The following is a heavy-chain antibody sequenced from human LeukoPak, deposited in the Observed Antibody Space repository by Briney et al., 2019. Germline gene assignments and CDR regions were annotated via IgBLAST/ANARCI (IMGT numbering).Heavy chain of an antibody. V-gene: IGHV3-11*04. CDR1: GFTFSNAY. CDR2: ISSSGSTI. CDR3: ARDHSYSYGQRGWFDP. Sequence: GGSLRLSCAASGFTFSNAYMSWIRQAPGKGLEWVSYISSSGSTIYYADSVRGRFTISRDNAKNSLYLQMNSLRAEDTAVYYCARDHSYSYGQRGWFDPWGQGILVTVSS. D-gene: IGHD5-18*01. J-gene: IGHJ5*02.